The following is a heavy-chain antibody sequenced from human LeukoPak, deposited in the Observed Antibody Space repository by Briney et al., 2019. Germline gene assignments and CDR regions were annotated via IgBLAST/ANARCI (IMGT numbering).Heavy chain of an antibody. Sequence: ASVKVSCKASGYTFTIYGISWVRQAPGQGLEWMGWISAYNGNTNHAQKLQGRVTITTDTSTSTAYMELRSLRSDDTAVYYCARDSGRDIVVVPASFDYWGQGTLVTVSS. J-gene: IGHJ4*02. CDR1: GYTFTIYG. V-gene: IGHV1-18*04. D-gene: IGHD2-2*01. CDR2: ISAYNGNT. CDR3: ARDSGRDIVVVPASFDY.